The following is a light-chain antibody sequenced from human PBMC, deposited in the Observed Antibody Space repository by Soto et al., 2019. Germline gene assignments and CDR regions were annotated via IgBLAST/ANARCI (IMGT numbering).Light chain of an antibody. Sequence: EIVLTQSPGTLSLSPGESATLSCRASQSVGTSYLAWYQQKPGQAPRLLIYGASSRATGISDRFSGSGSGTVFTLTISRLEPEDFAVYYCKQYGPSPTWTFGQGTKVEIK. CDR1: QSVGTSY. CDR3: KQYGPSPTWT. CDR2: GAS. V-gene: IGKV3-20*01. J-gene: IGKJ1*01.